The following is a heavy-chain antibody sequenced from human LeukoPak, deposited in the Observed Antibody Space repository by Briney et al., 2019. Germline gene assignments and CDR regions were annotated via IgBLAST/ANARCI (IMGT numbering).Heavy chain of an antibody. D-gene: IGHD5-12*01. Sequence: GGSLRLSRASSGYTLSSYAMRWVRQAPGRGLEWVSHISGSGGSTYYADTVRGRFTISRDNSKNTLYLQMNSLRAEDTAVYYCAKDQRRRTWRIVATISGYYYYMDVWGKGTTVTVSS. V-gene: IGHV3-23*01. J-gene: IGHJ6*03. CDR3: AKDQRRRTWRIVATISGYYYYMDV. CDR1: GYTLSSYA. CDR2: ISGSGGST.